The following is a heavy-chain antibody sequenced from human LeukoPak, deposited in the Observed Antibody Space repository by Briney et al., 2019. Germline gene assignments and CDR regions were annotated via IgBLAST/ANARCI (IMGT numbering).Heavy chain of an antibody. CDR3: AKDSHYGSGSYYDY. CDR1: GFTFDDYA. CDR2: ISWNSGSI. V-gene: IGHV3-9*01. Sequence: GRSLRLSCAASGFTFDDYAVHWVRQAPGKGLEWVSGISWNSGSIGYADSVKGRFTISRDNAKNSLYLQMNSLRAEDTALYYCAKDSHYGSGSYYDYWGQGTLVTVSS. J-gene: IGHJ4*02. D-gene: IGHD3-10*01.